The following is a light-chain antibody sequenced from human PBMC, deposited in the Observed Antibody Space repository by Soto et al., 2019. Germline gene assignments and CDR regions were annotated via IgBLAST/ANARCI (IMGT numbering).Light chain of an antibody. V-gene: IGLV2-14*01. CDR1: SSDVGGYNY. J-gene: IGLJ1*01. Sequence: QSVLAQPASVSGSPGQSSTISCTGTSSDVGGYNYVSWYQQHPGKAPKLTIYDVSNRPSGVSNRFSGSKSGNTASLTISGLQAEDEADYYCSSYTSSSTLYVFGTGTKVTVL. CDR2: DVS. CDR3: SSYTSSSTLYV.